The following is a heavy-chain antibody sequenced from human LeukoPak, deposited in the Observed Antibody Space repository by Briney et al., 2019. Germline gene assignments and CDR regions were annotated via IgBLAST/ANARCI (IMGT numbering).Heavy chain of an antibody. V-gene: IGHV3-21*01. CDR2: ISSSSSYI. J-gene: IGHJ4*02. CDR3: ASTYSSSWYEDY. Sequence: PGRSLRLSCATSGFTFSNYAMHWVRQAPGKGLEWVSSISSSSSYIYYADSVKGRFTISRDNAKNSLYLQMNSLRAEDTAVYSCASTYSSSWYEDYWGRGTLVTVSS. CDR1: GFTFSNYA. D-gene: IGHD6-13*01.